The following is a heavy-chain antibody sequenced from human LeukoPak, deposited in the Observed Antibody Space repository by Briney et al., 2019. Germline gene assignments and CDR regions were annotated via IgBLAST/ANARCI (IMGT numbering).Heavy chain of an antibody. D-gene: IGHD2-15*01. Sequence: GGSLRLSCAASGFTFNNYAMSWVRQAPGKGLEWVAFIRYDGSNKYYADSVKGRFTISRDNSKNTLYLQMNSLRAEDTAVYYCAKGGYDPWGQGTLVTVSS. CDR3: AKGGYDP. J-gene: IGHJ5*02. CDR1: GFTFNNYA. V-gene: IGHV3-30*02. CDR2: IRYDGSNK.